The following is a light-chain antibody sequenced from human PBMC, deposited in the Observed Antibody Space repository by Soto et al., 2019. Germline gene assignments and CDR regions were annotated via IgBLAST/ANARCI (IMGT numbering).Light chain of an antibody. Sequence: IQMTQSPSSLSASIGDRVTITCRASQGIGVSLAWFQQKPGKAPQYLIQSASTLQSGVPSRFSGSGSGTEFILTINSLQPEDVAIYYCLQVNSFPRTFGQGTKVDIK. V-gene: IGKV1-12*01. CDR2: SAS. J-gene: IGKJ1*01. CDR3: LQVNSFPRT. CDR1: QGIGVS.